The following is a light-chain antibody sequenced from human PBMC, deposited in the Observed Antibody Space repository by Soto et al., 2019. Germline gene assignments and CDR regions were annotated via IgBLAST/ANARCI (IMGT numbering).Light chain of an antibody. CDR2: EVS. V-gene: IGLV2-14*01. J-gene: IGLJ2*01. CDR3: SSYTSSSTVL. Sequence: QSVLTQPASVSGSPGQSITISCTGTSSDIGGYDYVSWYQQHPGKAPKLMIYEVSNRPSGDSNRFSGSKSGNTASLTISGLQAEDEADSYCSSYTSSSTVLFGGATKLTVL. CDR1: SSDIGGYDY.